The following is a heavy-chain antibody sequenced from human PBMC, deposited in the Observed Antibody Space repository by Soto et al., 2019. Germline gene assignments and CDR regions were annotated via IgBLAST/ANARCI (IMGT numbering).Heavy chain of an antibody. CDR1: GGSITRAY. Sequence: WETLALTLAVSGGSITRAYCLWTRQPPGKGLEWIGYMYNTGSTIYNPSLKSRVTISVDTSKNKFSLKLNSVTAADTAVYYCARDLWGYCGADCYPLDVWGQGTTVTVS. CDR2: MYNTGST. V-gene: IGHV4-59*01. J-gene: IGHJ6*02. CDR3: ARDLWGYCGADCYPLDV. D-gene: IGHD2-21*02.